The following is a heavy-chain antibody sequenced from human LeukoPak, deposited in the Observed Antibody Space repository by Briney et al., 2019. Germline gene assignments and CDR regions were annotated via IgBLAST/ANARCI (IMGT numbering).Heavy chain of an antibody. CDR2: IVVGSGNI. V-gene: IGHV1-58*02. CDR3: ATGFHCGGDCHRPFDY. Sequence: SVKVSCKASGFTFTSSAMQWVRQARGQRLEWIGWIVVGSGNINYAQKFQERVTITRDMSTSTAYMELSSLRSEDTAVYYCATGFHCGGDCHRPFDYWGQGTLVTVSS. J-gene: IGHJ4*02. D-gene: IGHD2-21*02. CDR1: GFTFTSSA.